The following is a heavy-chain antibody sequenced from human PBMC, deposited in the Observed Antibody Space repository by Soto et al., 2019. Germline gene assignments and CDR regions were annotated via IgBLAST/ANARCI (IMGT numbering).Heavy chain of an antibody. V-gene: IGHV6-1*01. CDR2: TYYRSKWCN. Sequence: SQTLSLTCAISGDSVSSNSAAWNWIRQSPSRGLEWLGRTYYRSKWCNDYAVSVKSRITINPDTSKNQFSLQLNSVTPEDTAVYYCARVKYYDSSGYYYDNWFDPWGQGTLVTVSS. J-gene: IGHJ5*02. CDR1: GDSVSSNSAA. D-gene: IGHD3-22*01. CDR3: ARVKYYDSSGYYYDNWFDP.